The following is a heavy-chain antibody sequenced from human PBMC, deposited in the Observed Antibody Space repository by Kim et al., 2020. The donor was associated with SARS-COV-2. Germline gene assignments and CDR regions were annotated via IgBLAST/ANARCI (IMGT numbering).Heavy chain of an antibody. Sequence: YADSVKGRFTISRDNSKNTLYLQMNSLGAEDTAVYYCAKDGTDGSRPFDIWGQGTMVTVSS. CDR3: AKDGTDGSRPFDI. D-gene: IGHD1-26*01. V-gene: IGHV3-30*02. J-gene: IGHJ3*02.